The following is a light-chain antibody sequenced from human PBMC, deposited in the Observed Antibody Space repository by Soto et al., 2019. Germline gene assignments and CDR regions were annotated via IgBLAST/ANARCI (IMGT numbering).Light chain of an antibody. CDR2: GAS. CDR3: QQSYSSPTIT. V-gene: IGKV1-5*01. J-gene: IGKJ5*01. Sequence: DIQMTQSPSTLSASVGDRFTITCRASQIIYNWLAWYQQKPGKAPKLLISGASTLEGGVPSRFSGSGSGTEFTLTISNLQPDDFATYYCQQSYSSPTITFDQGTRLEIK. CDR1: QIIYNW.